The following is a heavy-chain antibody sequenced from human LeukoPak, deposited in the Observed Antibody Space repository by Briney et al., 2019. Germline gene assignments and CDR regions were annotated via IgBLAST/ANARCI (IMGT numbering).Heavy chain of an antibody. V-gene: IGHV3-23*01. CDR2: IIGGGGST. CDR1: GFTFSSHG. D-gene: IGHD2-2*01. CDR3: AHGAMYQLDY. J-gene: IGHJ4*02. Sequence: GGSLRLSCAASGFTFSSHGMSWVRQAPGKGLEWVSGIIGGGGSTYYADSVKGRFTISGDNSRSTLFLQMNSLRAEDTAVYYCAHGAMYQLDYWGQGTLVTVSS.